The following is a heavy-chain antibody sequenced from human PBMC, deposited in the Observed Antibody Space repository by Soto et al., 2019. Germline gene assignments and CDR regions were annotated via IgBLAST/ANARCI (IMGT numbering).Heavy chain of an antibody. J-gene: IGHJ4*02. Sequence: SETLSLTCSVSGGSLGTYYWSWIRQPPGKGLEWVGYIYYSGATNYSPSLKSRVTMSIDTSKNQFSLKLNSVTAADTAVYYCARDGAQWGFDYWGQGTLVTVSS. CDR2: IYYSGAT. V-gene: IGHV4-59*01. D-gene: IGHD1-26*01. CDR1: GGSLGTYY. CDR3: ARDGAQWGFDY.